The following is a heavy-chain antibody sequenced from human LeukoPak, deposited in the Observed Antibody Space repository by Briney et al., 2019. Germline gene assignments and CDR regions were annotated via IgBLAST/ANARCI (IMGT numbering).Heavy chain of an antibody. CDR3: ARDNSELHYYYGMDV. CDR2: IYSGGST. J-gene: IGHJ6*02. Sequence: GGSLRLSCVASGFIVSNNYMSWVRQAPGKGLEWVSVIYSGGSTYYADSVKGRFTISRDNSKNTLYLQMNSLRAEDTAVYYCARDNSELHYYYGMDVWGQGTTVTVSS. D-gene: IGHD1-26*01. V-gene: IGHV3-53*01. CDR1: GFIVSNNY.